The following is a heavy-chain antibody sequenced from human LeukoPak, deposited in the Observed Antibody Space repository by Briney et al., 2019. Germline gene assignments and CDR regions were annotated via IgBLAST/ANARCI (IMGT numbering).Heavy chain of an antibody. CDR2: ISAYNGNT. D-gene: IGHD2-2*01. V-gene: IGHV1-18*01. CDR3: ARVRSSTSCQDY. Sequence: ASVKVSCKASGYTFTSYGISWVRQAPGQGLEWMGWISAYNGNTNYAQKLQGRVTMTTDTSTSTAYMELRSLRPDDTAVYYCARVRSSTSCQDYWGQGTLVTVSS. J-gene: IGHJ4*02. CDR1: GYTFTSYG.